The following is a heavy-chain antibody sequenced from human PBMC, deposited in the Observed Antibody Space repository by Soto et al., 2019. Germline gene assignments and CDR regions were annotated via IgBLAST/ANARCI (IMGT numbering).Heavy chain of an antibody. CDR2: IYPGDSDT. Sequence: PGESLKISCKGSGYSFTSYWIGWVRQMPGKGLEWMGIIYPGDSDTRYSPSFQGQVTISADKSISTAYLQWSSLKASDTAMYYCARPGRIQLWSDYYYMDVWGKGTTVTVSS. D-gene: IGHD5-18*01. CDR3: ARPGRIQLWSDYYYMDV. V-gene: IGHV5-51*01. J-gene: IGHJ6*03. CDR1: GYSFTSYW.